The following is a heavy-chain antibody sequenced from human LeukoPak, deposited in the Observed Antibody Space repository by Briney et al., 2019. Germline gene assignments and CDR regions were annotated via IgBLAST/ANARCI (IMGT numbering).Heavy chain of an antibody. Sequence: PSETLSLTCTVSGGSISSSSYYWGWIRQPPGKGLEWVGSIYYSGSTYYNPSLKSRVTISVDTSKNQFSLKLSSVTAADTAVYYCAREDGATRAFDIWGQGTMVTVSS. J-gene: IGHJ3*02. D-gene: IGHD1-1*01. CDR3: AREDGATRAFDI. V-gene: IGHV4-39*07. CDR2: IYYSGST. CDR1: GGSISSSSYY.